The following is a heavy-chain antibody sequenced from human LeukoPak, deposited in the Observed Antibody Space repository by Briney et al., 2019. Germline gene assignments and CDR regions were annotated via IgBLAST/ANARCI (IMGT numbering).Heavy chain of an antibody. CDR2: IYYSGST. J-gene: IGHJ4*02. CDR3: ARGATDY. V-gene: IGHV4-39*01. CDR1: GGSISSSSYF. Sequence: SETLSLTCTVSGGSISSSSYFWGWIRQPPGKGLEWIGSIYYSGSTYYNPSLKSRVTISVDTSKNQFSLKLSSVTAADTAVYYCARGATDYWGQGTLVTVSS. D-gene: IGHD1-26*01.